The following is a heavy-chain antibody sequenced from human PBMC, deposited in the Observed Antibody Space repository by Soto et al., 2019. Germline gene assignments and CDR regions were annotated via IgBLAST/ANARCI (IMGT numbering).Heavy chain of an antibody. V-gene: IGHV1-69*13. CDR2: IIPIFGTA. CDR1: GGTFSSYA. CDR3: ARGIGYCSSTSCPQGGWFDP. D-gene: IGHD2-2*01. J-gene: IGHJ5*02. Sequence: PSVKVSCKASGGTFSSYAISWVRQAPGQGLEWMGGIIPIFGTANYAQKFQGRVTITADESTSTAYMELSSLRSEDTAVYYCARGIGYCSSTSCPQGGWFDPWGQGTLVTVSS.